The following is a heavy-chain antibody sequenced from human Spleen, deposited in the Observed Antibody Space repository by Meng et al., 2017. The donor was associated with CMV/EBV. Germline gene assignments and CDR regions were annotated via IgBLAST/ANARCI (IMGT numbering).Heavy chain of an antibody. V-gene: IGHV4-38-2*02. CDR1: GYSISSGYY. Sequence: SETLSLTCTVSGYSISSGYYWGWIRQPPGKGLEWIGSIYHSGSTYYNPSLKSRVTISVDTSKNQFSLRLYSVTATDTAVYYCARGLPAAISSNYFDPWGQGTLVTVSS. CDR3: ARGLPAAISSNYFDP. D-gene: IGHD2-2*02. CDR2: IYHSGST. J-gene: IGHJ5*02.